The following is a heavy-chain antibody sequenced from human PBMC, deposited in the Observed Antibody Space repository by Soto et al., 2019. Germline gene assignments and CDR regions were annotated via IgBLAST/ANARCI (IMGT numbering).Heavy chain of an antibody. CDR3: ARENKPRGLYFHYYGADV. D-gene: IGHD3-16*01. CDR1: GYTLTSYA. CDR2: INAGYGDT. J-gene: IGHJ6*02. V-gene: IGHV1-3*01. Sequence: ASVKVPCKTSGYTLTSYAIHWVRQAPLQMLEWMVCINAGYGDTKYSQKFQGRVTITRDTFANTAYMEVSSLRSEDTAIYYCARENKPRGLYFHYYGADVWGPGTTVTVSS.